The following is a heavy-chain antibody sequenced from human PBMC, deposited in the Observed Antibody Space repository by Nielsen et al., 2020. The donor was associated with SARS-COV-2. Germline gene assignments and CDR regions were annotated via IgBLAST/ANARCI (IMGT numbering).Heavy chain of an antibody. CDR3: ARDGGRRPMFGVNHRVRKDAFDI. Sequence: GASLKISCAASGFIFSDYNMNWVRQAPGKGLEWVSFISSRSDYVYYADSMKGRFTISRDNAKNSLFLQMNRLRVEDTAVYYCARDGGRRPMFGVNHRVRKDAFDIWGQGTMVTVSS. J-gene: IGHJ3*02. CDR2: ISSRSDYV. CDR1: GFIFSDYN. D-gene: IGHD3-16*01. V-gene: IGHV3-21*01.